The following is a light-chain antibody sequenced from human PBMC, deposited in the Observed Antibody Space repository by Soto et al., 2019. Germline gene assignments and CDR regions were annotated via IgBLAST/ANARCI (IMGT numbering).Light chain of an antibody. CDR3: QQYNSYSPT. J-gene: IGKJ1*01. CDR2: KAS. Sequence: DIQMTQSPSTLSASVGDRGTITCRASQSISVWLAWYQQKAGKAPNLLIYKASRLESGVPSRFSGSGSETEFTLTISGLQPDDSETYYCQQYNSYSPTFGQGTKVDIK. CDR1: QSISVW. V-gene: IGKV1-5*03.